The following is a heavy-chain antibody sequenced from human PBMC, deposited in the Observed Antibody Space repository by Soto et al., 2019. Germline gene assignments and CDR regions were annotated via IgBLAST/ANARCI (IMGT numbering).Heavy chain of an antibody. CDR2: FDPEDGET. V-gene: IGHV1-24*01. CDR1: GYTLTELS. D-gene: IGHD2-15*01. J-gene: IGHJ5*02. Sequence: GASVKVSCKVSGYTLTELSMHWVRQAPGKGVEWMGGFDPEDGETIYAQKFQGRVTMTEDTSTDTAYMELSSLRSEDTAVYYCATDRSIGYCSGGSCYRWFDPWSQGTLVTVSS. CDR3: ATDRSIGYCSGGSCYRWFDP.